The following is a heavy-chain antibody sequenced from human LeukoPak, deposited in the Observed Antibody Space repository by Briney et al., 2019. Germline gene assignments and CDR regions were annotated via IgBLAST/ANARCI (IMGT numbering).Heavy chain of an antibody. D-gene: IGHD3-22*01. V-gene: IGHV3-23*01. J-gene: IGHJ4*02. Sequence: PGGSLRLSCAASGFTFSSYAMSWVRQAPGKGLEWVSTISNSDGNTYYADSVKGRFTISRDNSKNTLYLQMNSLRAEDTAVYYCAKVGYYYDSSGYYYFDYWGQGTLVTVSS. CDR3: AKVGYYYDSSGYYYFDY. CDR2: ISNSDGNT. CDR1: GFTFSSYA.